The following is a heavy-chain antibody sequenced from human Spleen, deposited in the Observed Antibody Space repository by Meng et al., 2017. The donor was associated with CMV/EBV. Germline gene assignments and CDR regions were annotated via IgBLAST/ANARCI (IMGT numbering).Heavy chain of an antibody. CDR3: AREGRGCSSTTCYGWFDP. CDR1: GFTVSSNY. V-gene: IGHV3-53*01. D-gene: IGHD2-2*01. Sequence: GESLKISCAASGFTVSSNYMSWVRQAPGKGLEWVSVIYSGGSTYYADSVKGRFTISRDNSKNTLYLQMNSLRAEDTAVYYCAREGRGCSSTTCYGWFDPWGQGTLVTVSS. J-gene: IGHJ5*02. CDR2: IYSGGST.